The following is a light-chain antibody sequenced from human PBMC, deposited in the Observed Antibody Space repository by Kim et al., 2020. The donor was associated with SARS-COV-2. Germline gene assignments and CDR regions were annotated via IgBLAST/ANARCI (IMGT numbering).Light chain of an antibody. Sequence: SASVGDRVTITCQASQYISNSLNWYQHKPGKAPKLLIYDASNLETGVPSRFSGSGSGTDFTFTISSLQPEDIATYYCQQYDDLLLTFGGGTKLEI. J-gene: IGKJ4*01. V-gene: IGKV1-33*01. CDR3: QQYDDLLLT. CDR1: QYISNS. CDR2: DAS.